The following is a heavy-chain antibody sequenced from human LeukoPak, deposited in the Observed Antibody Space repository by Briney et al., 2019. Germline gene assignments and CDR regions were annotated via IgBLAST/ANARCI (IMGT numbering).Heavy chain of an antibody. J-gene: IGHJ6*03. CDR1: GGSISSSNW. D-gene: IGHD3-10*01. Sequence: KPSETLSLTCAVSGGSISSSNWWSWVRQPPGKGLEWIGEIYHSGSTNYNPSLKSRVTISVDKSKNQFSLKLSSVTAADTAVYYCARADYYGSGSYFYYYYYMDVWGKGTTVTVSS. V-gene: IGHV4-4*02. CDR3: ARADYYGSGSYFYYYYYMDV. CDR2: IYHSGST.